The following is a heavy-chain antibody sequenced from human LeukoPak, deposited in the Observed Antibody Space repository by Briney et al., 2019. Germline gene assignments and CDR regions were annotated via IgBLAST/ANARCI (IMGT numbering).Heavy chain of an antibody. CDR2: ISSSGNTI. V-gene: IGHV3-48*03. D-gene: IGHD4-17*01. J-gene: IGHJ4*02. CDR3: ARENYGDYYPFDS. CDR1: GFTFSSYE. Sequence: GGSRRLSCAASGFTFSSYEMNWVRQAPGKGLEWVSYISSSGNTIYYADSVKGRFTISRDNAKNSLYLQMNSLRAEDTAVYYCARENYGDYYPFDSWGQGTLVTVSS.